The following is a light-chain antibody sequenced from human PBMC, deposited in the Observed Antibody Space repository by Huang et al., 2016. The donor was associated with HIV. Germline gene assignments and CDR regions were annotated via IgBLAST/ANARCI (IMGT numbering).Light chain of an antibody. J-gene: IGKJ5*01. CDR2: AAS. CDR1: QGISNS. CDR3: QQTDSFPLT. Sequence: DIQMTQSPSSMSASVGGRVIITCRANQGISNSLAWYQQKPGTAPKLLIYAASSLQSGVPSRFSGSGSGTDFTLTISSLQPEDFATYYCQQTDSFPLTFGQGTRLEIK. V-gene: IGKV1-12*01.